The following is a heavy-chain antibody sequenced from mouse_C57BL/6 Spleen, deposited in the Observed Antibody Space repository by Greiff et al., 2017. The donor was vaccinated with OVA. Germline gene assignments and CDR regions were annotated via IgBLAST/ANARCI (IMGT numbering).Heavy chain of an antibody. V-gene: IGHV3-6*01. CDR1: GYSITSGYY. CDR2: ISYDGSN. D-gene: IGHD2-4*01. CDR3: ASPIYYDYDGGFAY. J-gene: IGHJ3*01. Sequence: VQLKESGPGLVKPSQSLSLTCSVTGYSITSGYYWNWIRQFPGNKLEWMGYISYDGSNNYNPSLKNRISITRDTSKNQFFLKLNSVTTEDTATDYCASPIYYDYDGGFAYWGQGTLVTVSA.